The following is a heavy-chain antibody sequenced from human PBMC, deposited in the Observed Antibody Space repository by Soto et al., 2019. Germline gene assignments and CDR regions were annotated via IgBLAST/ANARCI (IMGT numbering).Heavy chain of an antibody. D-gene: IGHD2-2*02. CDR3: ARGRDKICSSTSCYTLYYYYGMDV. CDR2: IIPIFGTA. V-gene: IGHV1-69*13. J-gene: IGHJ6*02. CDR1: GGTFSSYA. Sequence: SVKVSCKASGGTFSSYAISWVRQAPGQGLEWMGGIIPIFGTANYAQKFQGRVTITADESTSTAYMELSSLRSEDTAVYYCARGRDKICSSTSCYTLYYYYGMDVWGQGTTVTVSS.